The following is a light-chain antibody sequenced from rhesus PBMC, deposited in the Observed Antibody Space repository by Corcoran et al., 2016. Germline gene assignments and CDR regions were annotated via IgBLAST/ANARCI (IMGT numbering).Light chain of an antibody. CDR2: EIS. CDR3: MQGIQLPLT. Sequence: EIAMTQTPLSLPVTPGEPASISCSSSQSLLHSGGKTYLYWYLQKPGQSPQLLIYEISNRASGVPDRFSGRGAGTNFTLKISRVEAEDVGVYYCMQGIQLPLTFGGGTKVELK. V-gene: IGKV2S15*01. J-gene: IGKJ4*01. CDR1: QSLLHSGGKTY.